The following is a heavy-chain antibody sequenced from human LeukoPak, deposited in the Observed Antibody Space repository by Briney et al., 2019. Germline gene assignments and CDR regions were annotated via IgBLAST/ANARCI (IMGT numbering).Heavy chain of an antibody. V-gene: IGHV3-7*01. Sequence: GGSLRLSCAASGFTFSSYWMSWVRRAPGKGLEWVANIKQDGSEKYYVDSVKGRFTISRDNAKNSLYLQMNSLRAEDTAVYYCARDRRGYYDSSGYHYWGQGTLVTVSS. CDR1: GFTFSSYW. J-gene: IGHJ4*02. CDR3: ARDRRGYYDSSGYHY. D-gene: IGHD3-22*01. CDR2: IKQDGSEK.